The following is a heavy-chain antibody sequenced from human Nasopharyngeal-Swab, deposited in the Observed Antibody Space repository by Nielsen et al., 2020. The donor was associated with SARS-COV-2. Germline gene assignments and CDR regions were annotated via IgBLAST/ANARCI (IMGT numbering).Heavy chain of an antibody. CDR2: IYTIGST. Sequence: SETLSLTCTVSGGSISSGSYYWSWIRQPAGKGLEWIGRIYTIGSTNYNPSLKSRVTISVDTSKNQFSLKLSSVTAADTAVYYCARGNDFWSDNWYFDLWGRGTLVTVSS. CDR3: ARGNDFWSDNWYFDL. J-gene: IGHJ2*01. D-gene: IGHD3-3*01. V-gene: IGHV4-61*02. CDR1: GGSISSGSYY.